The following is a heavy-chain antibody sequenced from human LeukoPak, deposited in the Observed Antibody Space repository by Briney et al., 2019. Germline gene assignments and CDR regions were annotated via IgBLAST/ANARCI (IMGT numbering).Heavy chain of an antibody. Sequence: SEALSLTCAVYGGSFSGYYWSWFRQPPGKGLEWIGEINHSGSNNYNPSLKSRVTISVDTSKNQFSLKLSSVTAADTAVYYCARGSYYYGSGSYNYWGQGTLVTVSS. D-gene: IGHD3-10*01. CDR3: ARGSYYYGSGSYNY. CDR1: GGSFSGYY. J-gene: IGHJ4*02. V-gene: IGHV4-34*01. CDR2: INHSGSN.